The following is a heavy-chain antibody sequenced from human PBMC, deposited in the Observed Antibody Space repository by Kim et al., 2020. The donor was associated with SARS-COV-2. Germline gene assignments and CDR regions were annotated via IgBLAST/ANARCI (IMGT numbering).Heavy chain of an antibody. V-gene: IGHV3-15*01. CDR2: EGEQT. Sequence: EGEQTDYAAPVKGRFSISRDDSKNTVYRQMSSLKTEDTAMYFCTTLAVAGLWGQGTLVTVSS. D-gene: IGHD6-19*01. CDR3: TTLAVAGL. J-gene: IGHJ4*02.